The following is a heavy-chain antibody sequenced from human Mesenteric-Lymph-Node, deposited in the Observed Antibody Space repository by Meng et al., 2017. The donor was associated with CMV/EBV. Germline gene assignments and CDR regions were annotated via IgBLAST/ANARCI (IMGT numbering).Heavy chain of an antibody. V-gene: IGHV4-39*07. CDR3: ARTSGHDYRLKNWFDP. CDR1: GGFISSSYYY. J-gene: IGHJ5*02. D-gene: IGHD4-11*01. Sequence: SEILSLTCSVSGGFISSSYYYWGWIRQPPGKGLEWIGSIYYSGSTYYNPSLESRVTISVDTSKNQFSLKLSSVTAADTAVYYCARTSGHDYRLKNWFDPWGQGTLVTVSS. CDR2: IYYSGST.